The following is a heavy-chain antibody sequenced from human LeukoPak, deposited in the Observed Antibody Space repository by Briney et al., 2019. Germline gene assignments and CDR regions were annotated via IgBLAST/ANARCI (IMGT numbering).Heavy chain of an antibody. V-gene: IGHV1-18*01. Sequence: ASVKVSCKASGYTFTSYGISWVRQAPGQGLEWMGWISAYNGNTNYAQKLQGRVTMTTDTSTSTAYMELRSLRSDDTAVYYCARDVDSSGYYCFDYWGQGTLVTVSS. D-gene: IGHD3-22*01. J-gene: IGHJ4*02. CDR3: ARDVDSSGYYCFDY. CDR2: ISAYNGNT. CDR1: GYTFTSYG.